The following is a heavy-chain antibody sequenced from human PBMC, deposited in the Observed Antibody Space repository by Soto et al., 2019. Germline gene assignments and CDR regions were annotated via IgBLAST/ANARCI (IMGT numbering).Heavy chain of an antibody. Sequence: QVQLVQSGAEVKKPGASVKVSCKASGYMFSTYDINWVRQAPGQGLEWMGWLNPNSGNTGYAQMFQGRVTMTRNTSINTAYMELSSLGSDDTAVYYCARDHRYNWNDEGWFDPWGQGTLVTVSS. CDR1: GYMFSTYD. CDR2: LNPNSGNT. CDR3: ARDHRYNWNDEGWFDP. J-gene: IGHJ5*02. D-gene: IGHD1-20*01. V-gene: IGHV1-8*01.